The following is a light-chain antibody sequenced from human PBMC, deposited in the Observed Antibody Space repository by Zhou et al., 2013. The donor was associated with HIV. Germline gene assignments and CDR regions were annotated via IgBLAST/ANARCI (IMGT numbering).Light chain of an antibody. CDR2: GAS. J-gene: IGKJ4*01. V-gene: IGKV3-20*01. CDR1: QSVSTY. CDR3: QQYGSSRLS. Sequence: EIVLTQSPGTLSLSPGERATLSCRASQSVSTYLAWYQQKPGQAPRLLMYGASRRATGIPDRFSGSGSGTDFTLTISRLEPEDFAVYYCQQYGSSRLSFGGGTKVEIK.